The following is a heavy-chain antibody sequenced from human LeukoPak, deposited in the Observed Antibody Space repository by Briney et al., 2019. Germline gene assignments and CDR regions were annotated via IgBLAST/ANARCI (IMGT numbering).Heavy chain of an antibody. V-gene: IGHV3-23*01. Sequence: GGSLRLSCAASGFTFNKFSMCWVRQAPGKGLEWVSALNGTGGSTYYADSVRVRFTLSRDNPSNTLYLQMDSLRAEDTAVYYCAKASDQYESEGYYTLGRWGEGTLVSVAP. CDR2: LNGTGGST. D-gene: IGHD3-22*01. CDR3: AKASDQYESEGYYTLGR. J-gene: IGHJ4*02. CDR1: GFTFNKFS.